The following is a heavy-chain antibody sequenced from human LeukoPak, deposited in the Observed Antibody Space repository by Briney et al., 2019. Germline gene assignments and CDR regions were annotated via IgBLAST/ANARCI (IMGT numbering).Heavy chain of an antibody. CDR1: GFTFSSYE. Sequence: HPGGSLRLSCAASGFTFSSYEMNWVRQAPGKGLEWVSYISSSGSTIYYADSVKGRFTISRDNAKNSLYLQMNSLRAEDTAVYYCARDRDSGMRPYYFDYWGQGTLVTVSS. CDR2: ISSSGSTI. J-gene: IGHJ4*02. D-gene: IGHD1-26*01. V-gene: IGHV3-48*03. CDR3: ARDRDSGMRPYYFDY.